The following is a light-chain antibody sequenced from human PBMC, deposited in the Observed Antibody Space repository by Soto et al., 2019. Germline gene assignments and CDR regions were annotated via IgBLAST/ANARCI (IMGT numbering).Light chain of an antibody. V-gene: IGLV1-40*01. Sequence: QPVLTQPPSVSGAPGQRVTISCTGSSSNIGAGYAVYWYQQLPGAAPKLLIYGNTNRPSGVPDRFSASKSGASASLAITGLQAEDEADYYCQSYGSSLSGVVFGGGTKLTVL. CDR1: SSNIGAGYA. CDR3: QSYGSSLSGVV. J-gene: IGLJ3*02. CDR2: GNT.